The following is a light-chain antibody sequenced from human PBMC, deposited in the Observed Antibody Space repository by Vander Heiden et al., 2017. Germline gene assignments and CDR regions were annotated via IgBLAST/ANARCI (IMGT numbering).Light chain of an antibody. CDR2: EVS. CDR1: SSDVGGDND. Sequence: QSALPQPASVSGSPGPSITFPCTGTSSDVGGDNDVSWYQQHPGKAPKLMIYEVSKRPSGGSNRFSGSKSGNTASLTISGLQTEDEADDYCSSFTGNSLQVFGTGTKVTVL. CDR3: SSFTGNSLQV. V-gene: IGLV2-14*01. J-gene: IGLJ1*01.